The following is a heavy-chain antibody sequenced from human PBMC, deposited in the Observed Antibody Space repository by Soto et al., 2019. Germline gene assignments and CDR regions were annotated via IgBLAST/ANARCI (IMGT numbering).Heavy chain of an antibody. Sequence: QVQLVQSGAEVKKPGSSVKVSCKASGVTFSSYAISWVRQAPGQVLEWLGGIIPNFGTANSAQKFQGRVTITADESASTAYMELSSLRSEDTAVYYCATIAVAGVYFAYWGQGTLVTVSS. CDR1: GVTFSSYA. CDR3: ATIAVAGVYFAY. V-gene: IGHV1-69*12. J-gene: IGHJ4*02. CDR2: IIPNFGTA. D-gene: IGHD6-19*01.